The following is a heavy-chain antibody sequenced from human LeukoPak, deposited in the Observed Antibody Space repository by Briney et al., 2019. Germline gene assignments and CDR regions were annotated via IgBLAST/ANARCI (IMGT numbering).Heavy chain of an antibody. Sequence: GGSLRLSCAASGFTFSSYWMHWVRQAPGKGLVWVSRINTDGSSTSYADSVKGRFTISRDNAKNTLYLQMNSLRAEDTALYYCAKDIGTGGTGWYFDLWGRGTLVTVS. V-gene: IGHV3-74*01. D-gene: IGHD6-13*01. CDR2: INTDGSST. CDR1: GFTFSSYW. J-gene: IGHJ2*01. CDR3: AKDIGTGGTGWYFDL.